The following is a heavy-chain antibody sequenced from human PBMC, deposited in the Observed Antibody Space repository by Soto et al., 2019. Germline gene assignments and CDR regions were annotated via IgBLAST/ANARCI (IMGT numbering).Heavy chain of an antibody. Sequence: LRLSCAASGFTFSSYSMNWVRQAPGKGLEWVSSISSSSSYIYYADSVKGRFTISRDNAKNSLYLQMNSLRAEDTAVYYCARAIYSYVVYYGMDVWGQGTTVTVSS. V-gene: IGHV3-21*01. CDR1: GFTFSSYS. J-gene: IGHJ6*02. CDR3: ARAIYSYVVYYGMDV. D-gene: IGHD5-18*01. CDR2: ISSSSSYI.